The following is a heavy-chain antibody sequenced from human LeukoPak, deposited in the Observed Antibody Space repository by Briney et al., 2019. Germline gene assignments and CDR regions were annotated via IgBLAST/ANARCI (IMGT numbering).Heavy chain of an antibody. CDR3: ARRWNYGRNYYIDV. CDR1: GGSFSNYY. J-gene: IGHJ6*03. CDR2: INDSGRI. V-gene: IGHV4-34*01. D-gene: IGHD1-7*01. Sequence: SETLSLTCAVYGGSFSNYYWSWIRQPPGKGLEWIGEINDSGRINYNPSLMSRVTISVDTSKNQFSLRLTSVTATDTAVYYCARRWNYGRNYYIDVWGNGAMVSVSS.